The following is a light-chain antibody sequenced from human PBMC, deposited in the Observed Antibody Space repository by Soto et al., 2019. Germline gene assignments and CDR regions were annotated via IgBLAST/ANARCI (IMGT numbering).Light chain of an antibody. CDR3: QQYSSVPV. J-gene: IGKJ3*01. CDR2: AAS. CDR1: QGIRNY. V-gene: IGKV1-27*01. Sequence: DIQMTQSPTSLSASVGDRVTITCRASQGIRNYVAWYQQIPGKAPKLLIYAASTLQSGVPSRFSSSGSGTDFTLTIDGLQPEDVATYSCQQYSSVPVFGPGTKVEIK.